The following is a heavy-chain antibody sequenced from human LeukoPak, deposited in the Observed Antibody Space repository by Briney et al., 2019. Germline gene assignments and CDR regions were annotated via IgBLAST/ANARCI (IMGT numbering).Heavy chain of an antibody. D-gene: IGHD3-16*02. J-gene: IGHJ3*02. V-gene: IGHV1-8*01. CDR2: MNPNSGNT. CDR1: GYTFTSYD. Sequence: ASVKVSCKASGYTFTSYDINWMRQATGQGLEWMGWMNPNSGNTGYAQKFQGRVTMTRNTSISTAYMELSSLRSEDTAVYYCARTPYDYVWGSYRNRHDAFDIWGQGTMVTVSS. CDR3: ARTPYDYVWGSYRNRHDAFDI.